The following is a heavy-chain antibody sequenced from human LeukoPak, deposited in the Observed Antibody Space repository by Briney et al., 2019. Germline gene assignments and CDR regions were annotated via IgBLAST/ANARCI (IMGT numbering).Heavy chain of an antibody. CDR1: GGTSNSHA. Sequence: PGSSVKVSCKASGGTSNSHAISWVRQAPGQGLEWMGRIIPNLGTTTRAQNFQDRVTLTADKSTNTAYMELTSLTSDDTAVYYCATTNDGGGYQWGDFFDFWGQGTLVTVSS. V-gene: IGHV1-69*04. CDR3: ATTNDGGGYQWGDFFDF. CDR2: IIPNLGTT. D-gene: IGHD3-22*01. J-gene: IGHJ4*02.